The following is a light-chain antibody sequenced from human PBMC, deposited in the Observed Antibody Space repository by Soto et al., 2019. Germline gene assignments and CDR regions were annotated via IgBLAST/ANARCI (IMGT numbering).Light chain of an antibody. CDR1: QSISSY. V-gene: IGKV1-9*01. J-gene: IGKJ4*01. CDR3: QQLNSYPLT. CDR2: AAS. Sequence: DIQMTQSPSSLSASVGDRDTITCRASQSISSYLNWYQQKPGKAPKXLIYAASTLQSGVPSRFSGSGSGTDFTLTISSLQPEDVATYYCQQLNSYPLTLGGGTKVDIK.